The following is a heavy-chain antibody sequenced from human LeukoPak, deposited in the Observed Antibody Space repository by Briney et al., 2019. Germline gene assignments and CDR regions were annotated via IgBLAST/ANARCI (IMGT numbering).Heavy chain of an antibody. D-gene: IGHD2-15*01. V-gene: IGHV1-46*03. CDR2: INPSGGST. Sequence: VASVKVSCKASGYTFTSYYMHLVRQAPGQGLEWMGIINPSGGSTSYAQKFQGRVTMTRDTSTSTVYMELSSLRSEDTAVYYCARAGYCSGGSCSTGWFDPWGQGTLVTVSS. CDR1: GYTFTSYY. CDR3: ARAGYCSGGSCSTGWFDP. J-gene: IGHJ5*02.